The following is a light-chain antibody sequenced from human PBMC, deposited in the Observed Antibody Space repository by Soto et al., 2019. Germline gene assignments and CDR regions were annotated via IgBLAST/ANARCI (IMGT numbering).Light chain of an antibody. Sequence: QSALTQPASVSGSPGQSITISCTGTSSDVGAYDFVSWYQQHPGKAPKLLIYDVSNRPSGVSNRFSGSRSGNTASLTTSGLQAEDEADYYCNSYTTSSTYVFGTGTKVTVL. CDR1: SSDVGAYDF. CDR2: DVS. CDR3: NSYTTSSTYV. J-gene: IGLJ1*01. V-gene: IGLV2-14*01.